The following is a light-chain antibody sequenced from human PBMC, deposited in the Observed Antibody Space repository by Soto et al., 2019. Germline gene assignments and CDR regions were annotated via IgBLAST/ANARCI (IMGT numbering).Light chain of an antibody. J-gene: IGKJ1*01. CDR3: MQGTHWPPR. CDR2: KVS. Sequence: DVVMTPSPLSLPVTLGQPASISCRSSQGIVYSDGNTYLTWFQRRPGQSPRRPPYKVSNRDSGVQDRFSGSGSGTNFTLKISRVEAEDVDIYYRMQGTHWPPRFGQGTKVEIK. V-gene: IGKV2-30*01. CDR1: QGIVYSDGNTY.